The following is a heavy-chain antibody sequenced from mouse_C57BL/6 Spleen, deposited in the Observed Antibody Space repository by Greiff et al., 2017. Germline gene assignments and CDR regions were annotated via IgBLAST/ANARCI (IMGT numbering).Heavy chain of an antibody. CDR2: IDPSDSET. J-gene: IGHJ2*01. CDR1: GYTFTSYW. V-gene: IGHV1-52*01. D-gene: IGHD1-1*01. Sequence: QVQLQQPGAELVRPGSSVKLSCKASGYTFTSYWMHWVKQRPIQGLEWIGNIDPSDSETHYNQKFKDKATLTVDKSSSTAYMQLSSLTSDDSAVYYCARFSSLYYFDYWGQGTTLTVSS. CDR3: ARFSSLYYFDY.